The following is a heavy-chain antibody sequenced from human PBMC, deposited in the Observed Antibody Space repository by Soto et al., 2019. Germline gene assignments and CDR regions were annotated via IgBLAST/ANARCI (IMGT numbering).Heavy chain of an antibody. Sequence: ASVKVSCKVSGYTLTELSMHWVLQAPGKGLEWMGGFDPEDGETIYAQKFQGRVTMTEDTSTDTAYMELSSLRSEDTAVYYCATSCFRTVVVTLIDHSLDPWGQRTLATLSS. D-gene: IGHD3-22*01. CDR2: FDPEDGET. CDR1: GYTLTELS. CDR3: ATSCFRTVVVTLIDHSLDP. J-gene: IGHJ5*02. V-gene: IGHV1-24*01.